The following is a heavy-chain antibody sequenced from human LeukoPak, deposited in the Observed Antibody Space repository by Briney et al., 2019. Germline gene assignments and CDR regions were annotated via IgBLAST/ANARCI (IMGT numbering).Heavy chain of an antibody. J-gene: IGHJ3*02. D-gene: IGHD3-22*01. CDR3: AREYPYYYDSSGYSGAFDI. CDR2: IKQDGSEK. CDR1: GFTFSSYS. Sequence: TGGSLRLSCAASGFTFSSYSMNWVRQAPGKGLEWVANIKQDGSEKYYVDSVKGRFTISRDNAKNSLYLQMNSLRAEDTAVYYCAREYPYYYDSSGYSGAFDIWGQGTMVTVSS. V-gene: IGHV3-7*01.